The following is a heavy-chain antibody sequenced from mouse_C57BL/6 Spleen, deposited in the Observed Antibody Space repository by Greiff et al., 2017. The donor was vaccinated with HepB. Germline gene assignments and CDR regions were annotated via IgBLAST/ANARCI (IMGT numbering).Heavy chain of an antibody. D-gene: IGHD2-1*01. CDR3: ARSVNYGNYDYAMDY. V-gene: IGHV1-69*01. CDR1: GYTFTSYW. Sequence: QVQLQQPGAELVMPGASVKLSCKASGYTFTSYWMHWVKQRPGQGLEWIGEIDPSDSYTNYNQKFKGKSTLTVDKSSSTAYMQLSSLTSEDSAVYYCARSVNYGNYDYAMDYWGQGTSVTVSS. CDR2: IDPSDSYT. J-gene: IGHJ4*01.